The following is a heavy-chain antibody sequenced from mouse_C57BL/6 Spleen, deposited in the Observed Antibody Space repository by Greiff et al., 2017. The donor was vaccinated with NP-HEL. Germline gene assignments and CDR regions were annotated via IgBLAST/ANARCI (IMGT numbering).Heavy chain of an antibody. Sequence: DVQLQESGPGLVKPSQSLSLTCSVTGYSITSGYYWNWIRQFPGNKLEWMGYISYDGSNNYNPSLKNRISITRDTSKNQFFLKLNSGTTEDTATYYCARGGLRLAWFAYWGQGTLVTVSA. V-gene: IGHV3-6*01. J-gene: IGHJ3*01. D-gene: IGHD2-4*01. CDR1: GYSITSGYY. CDR3: ARGGLRLAWFAY. CDR2: ISYDGSN.